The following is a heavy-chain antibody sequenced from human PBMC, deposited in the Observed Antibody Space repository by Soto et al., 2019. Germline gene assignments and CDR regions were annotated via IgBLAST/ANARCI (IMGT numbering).Heavy chain of an antibody. Sequence: GGSLRLSCATSGFRFSSHELNWVRQAPGKGLEWVAYISSSGNALYYADSVKGRFTISRDDSKNSVYLQLSSLRVDDAALYYFARGVGATTLLDFWREGPLVTVS. CDR2: ISSSGNAL. CDR3: ARGVGATTLLDF. D-gene: IGHD1-26*01. V-gene: IGHV3-48*03. CDR1: GFRFSSHE. J-gene: IGHJ4*02.